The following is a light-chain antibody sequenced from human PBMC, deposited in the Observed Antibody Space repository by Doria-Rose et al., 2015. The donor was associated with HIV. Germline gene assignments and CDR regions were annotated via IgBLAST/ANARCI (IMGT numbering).Light chain of an antibody. CDR3: QQLNSYPRT. J-gene: IGKJ3*01. Sequence: RVNITCRASQGISTYLAWYQQKPGTSPKLLIYAASTLQSGVPSRFSGSGSGTEFTLTITCLQPEDVATYYCQQLNSYPRTFGPGTKVDLK. CDR2: AAS. CDR1: QGISTY. V-gene: IGKV1-9*01.